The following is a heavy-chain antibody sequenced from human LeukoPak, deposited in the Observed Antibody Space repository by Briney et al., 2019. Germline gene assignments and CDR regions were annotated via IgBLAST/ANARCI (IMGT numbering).Heavy chain of an antibody. D-gene: IGHD5-24*01. CDR3: AKDIQLST. Sequence: GGSLRLSCAASGFMFRDVAMTWVRQAPGKGLEWVSLIASSGLNTYYADSVKGRFTISRDNSKNTLSLQMNSLRVEDTAIYYCAKDIQLSTWGLGTLVTVSS. V-gene: IGHV3-23*01. CDR1: GFMFRDVA. CDR2: IASSGLNT. J-gene: IGHJ3*01.